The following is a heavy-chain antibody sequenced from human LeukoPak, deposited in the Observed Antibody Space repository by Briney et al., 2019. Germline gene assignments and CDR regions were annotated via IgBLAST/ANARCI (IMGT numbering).Heavy chain of an antibody. Sequence: ASVKVSCKASGYTFTSYGITWVRQAPGQGLEWMGWLSTKKGNTHYAQKVQGRVPMTTDTCTSTAYMELRSLTFDDTAVYYCARGAYGESSFDYWGQGTLVTVSS. V-gene: IGHV1-18*01. CDR1: GYTFTSYG. CDR2: LSTKKGNT. CDR3: ARGAYGESSFDY. D-gene: IGHD4-17*01. J-gene: IGHJ4*02.